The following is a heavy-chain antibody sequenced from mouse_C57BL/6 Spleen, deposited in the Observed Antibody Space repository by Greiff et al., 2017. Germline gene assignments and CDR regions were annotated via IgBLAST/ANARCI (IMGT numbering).Heavy chain of an antibody. D-gene: IGHD1-1*01. CDR3: TRDELLRNFDY. V-gene: IGHV1-15*01. CDR2: IDPETGGT. J-gene: IGHJ2*01. CDR1: GYTFTDYE. Sequence: QVHVKQSGAELVRPGASVTLSCKASGYTFTDYEMHWVKQTPVHGLEWIGAIDPETGGTAYNQKFKGKAILTADKSSSTAYMELRSLTSEDSAVYYCTRDELLRNFDYWGQGTTLTVSS.